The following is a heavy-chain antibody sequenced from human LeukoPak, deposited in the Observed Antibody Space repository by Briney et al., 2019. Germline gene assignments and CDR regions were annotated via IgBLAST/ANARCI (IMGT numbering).Heavy chain of an antibody. D-gene: IGHD6-6*01. J-gene: IGHJ2*01. CDR2: IYPGDSNT. Sequence: GESLKISCKGSGYNFSTYWLGWVRQMPGKGLEWMGSIYPGDSNTRYSPSFQGPVSISADKSNNTAYLQWSFLRASDNGVYFCARRARPDWFFDFWGRGTLVSVSS. CDR3: ARRARPDWFFDF. V-gene: IGHV5-51*01. CDR1: GYNFSTYW.